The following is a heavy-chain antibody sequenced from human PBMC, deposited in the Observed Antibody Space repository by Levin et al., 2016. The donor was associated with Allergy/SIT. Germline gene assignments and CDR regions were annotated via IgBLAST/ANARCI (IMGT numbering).Heavy chain of an antibody. CDR2: IYYSGST. Sequence: PGKGLEWIGYIYYSGSTYYNPSLKSRVTISVDTSKNQFSLKLSSVTAADTAVYYCARGSEATDWYFDLWGRGTLVTVSS. J-gene: IGHJ2*01. D-gene: IGHD5-12*01. CDR3: ARGSEATDWYFDL. V-gene: IGHV4-31*02.